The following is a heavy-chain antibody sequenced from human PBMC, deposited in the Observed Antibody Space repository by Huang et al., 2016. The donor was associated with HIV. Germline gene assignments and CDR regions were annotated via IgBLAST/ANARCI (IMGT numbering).Heavy chain of an antibody. J-gene: IGHJ4*02. D-gene: IGHD6-6*01. Sequence: QVQLVQSGAEVKNPGASVRVSCKAAGYTFTDSNIHWVRQAPGQGREWRGWINPKRGGTIYAQRFQGRITMTRETTISTVHMDLRRIQSDDTAVYFCARDWSFGSSTSPADWGQGTLVTVSS. CDR3: ARDWSFGSSTSPAD. V-gene: IGHV1-2*02. CDR1: GYTFTDSN. CDR2: INPKRGGT.